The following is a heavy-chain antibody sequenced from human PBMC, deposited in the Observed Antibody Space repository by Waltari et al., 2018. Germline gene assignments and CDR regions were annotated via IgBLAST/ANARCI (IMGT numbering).Heavy chain of an antibody. CDR1: GYTFTDYY. J-gene: IGHJ4*02. CDR2: VDPEDGET. CDR3: ATVADIVVVVAATGDSDY. V-gene: IGHV1-69-2*01. D-gene: IGHD2-15*01. Sequence: EVQLVQSGAEVKKTGATVKISCKASGYTFTDYYLHWVQQAPGKGLEWMGRVDPEDGETIYAEKFQGRVTITADTSTDTAYMELSSLRSEDTAVYYCATVADIVVVVAATGDSDYWGQGTLVIVSS.